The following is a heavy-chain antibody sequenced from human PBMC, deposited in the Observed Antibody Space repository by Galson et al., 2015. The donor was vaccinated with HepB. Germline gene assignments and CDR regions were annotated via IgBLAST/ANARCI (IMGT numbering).Heavy chain of an antibody. V-gene: IGHV3-30*04. J-gene: IGHJ6*02. Sequence: SLRLSCAASGFTFSSYAMHWVRQAPGKGLEWVAVISYDGSNKYYADSVKGRFTISRDNSKNTLYLQMNSLRAEDTAVYYCARVGSYYYYGMDVWGQGTTVTVSS. CDR1: GFTFSSYA. CDR3: ARVGSYYYYGMDV. CDR2: ISYDGSNK.